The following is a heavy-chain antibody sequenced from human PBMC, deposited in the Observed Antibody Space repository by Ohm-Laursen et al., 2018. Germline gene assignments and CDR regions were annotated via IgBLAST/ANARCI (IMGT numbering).Heavy chain of an antibody. V-gene: IGHV4-59*08. Sequence: SETLSLTCTVSGDSISGRYWSWIRQPPGKGLEWIGNIDDNGNTNYNPSLQSRVTISINTSKNQFSLQLRLVTAADTAVYHCAGAPNLYYFDYWGQGTLVTVSS. CDR2: IDDNGNT. CDR1: GDSISGRY. D-gene: IGHD1-26*01. J-gene: IGHJ4*02. CDR3: AGAPNLYYFDY.